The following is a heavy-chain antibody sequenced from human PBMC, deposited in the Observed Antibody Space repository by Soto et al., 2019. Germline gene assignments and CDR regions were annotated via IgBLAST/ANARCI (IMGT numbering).Heavy chain of an antibody. CDR3: ARDRCSGGSCYPHYYYYGMDV. J-gene: IGHJ6*02. Sequence: SETLSLTCTVSGGSISSGGYYWSWIRQHPGKGLEWIGYIYYSGSTYYNPSLKSRVTISVDTSKNQFSLKLSSVTAADTAVYYCARDRCSGGSCYPHYYYYGMDVWGQGTTVTVSS. CDR2: IYYSGST. V-gene: IGHV4-31*03. D-gene: IGHD2-15*01. CDR1: GGSISSGGYY.